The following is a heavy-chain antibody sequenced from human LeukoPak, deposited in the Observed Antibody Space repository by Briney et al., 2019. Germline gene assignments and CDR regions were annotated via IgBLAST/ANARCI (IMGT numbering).Heavy chain of an antibody. Sequence: PGGSLRLSCAASRFTFKSYGMHWVCQAPGKGLEWVAVIWYDGSNKFYADSVKGRFTISRDNSKNTLYLQMNSLRAEDTAVYYCVRDRENSYFEYWGQGTPVTVSS. D-gene: IGHD4-23*01. V-gene: IGHV3-33*01. CDR2: IWYDGSNK. CDR3: VRDRENSYFEY. J-gene: IGHJ4*02. CDR1: RFTFKSYG.